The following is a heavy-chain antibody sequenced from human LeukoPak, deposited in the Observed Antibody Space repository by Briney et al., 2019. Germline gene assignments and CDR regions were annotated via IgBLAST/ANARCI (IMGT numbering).Heavy chain of an antibody. CDR1: GFTFSSYS. CDR2: ISSSSSYI. Sequence: GGSLRLSCAASGFTFSSYSMNWVRQAPGKGLEWVSSISSSSSYIYYADSVKGRFTISRDNSKNTLYLQMNSLRAEDTAVYYCAKVNEYGSGIYYPFDYWGQGTLVTVSS. V-gene: IGHV3-21*04. CDR3: AKVNEYGSGIYYPFDY. D-gene: IGHD3-10*01. J-gene: IGHJ4*02.